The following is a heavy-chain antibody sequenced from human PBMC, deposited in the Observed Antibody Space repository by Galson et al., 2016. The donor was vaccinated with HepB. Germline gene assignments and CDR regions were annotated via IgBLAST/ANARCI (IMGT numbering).Heavy chain of an antibody. V-gene: IGHV1-46*01. CDR3: ARDGGTAADHFDY. J-gene: IGHJ4*02. CDR2: INPSGGTT. CDR1: GYTFTNYY. D-gene: IGHD6-13*01. Sequence: SVKVSCKASGYTFTNYYIHWVRQAPGQGLEWMGIINPSGGTTSYAESFHDRITMTRDASTSTVQMEFSSLRSEDTAVYYCARDGGTAADHFDYWGQGTLVTVSS.